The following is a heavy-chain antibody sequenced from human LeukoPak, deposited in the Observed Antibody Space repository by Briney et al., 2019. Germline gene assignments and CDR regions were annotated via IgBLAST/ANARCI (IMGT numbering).Heavy chain of an antibody. V-gene: IGHV4-39*07. CDR3: ARVVYYDILTGYYNRNWFDP. Sequence: SETLSLTCTVSGGSISSSSYYWGWIRQPPGKGLEWSGSSYYSGSTYYHRSLKSRVTISVDTSKNKFSLKLSSVTAAHTAVYYCARVVYYDILTGYYNRNWFDPWGQGTLVTVSS. CDR1: GGSISSSSYY. D-gene: IGHD3-9*01. CDR2: SYYSGST. J-gene: IGHJ5*02.